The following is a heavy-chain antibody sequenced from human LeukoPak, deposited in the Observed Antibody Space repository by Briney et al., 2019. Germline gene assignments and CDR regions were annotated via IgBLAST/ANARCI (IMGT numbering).Heavy chain of an antibody. V-gene: IGHV4-39*01. J-gene: IGHJ3*02. CDR2: IYYSGST. CDR1: GGSISSSSYY. D-gene: IGHD4-17*01. Sequence: PSETLSLTCTVSGGSISSSSYYWGWIRQPPGKGLEWIGSIYYSGSTYYNPSLKSRVTISVDTSKNQFSLKLSSVTAADTAVYYCASPTGGDYGDTPGDAFDIWGQGTMVTVSS. CDR3: ASPTGGDYGDTPGDAFDI.